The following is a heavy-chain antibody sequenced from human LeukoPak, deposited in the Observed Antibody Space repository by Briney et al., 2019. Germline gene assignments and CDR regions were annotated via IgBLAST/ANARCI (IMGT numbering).Heavy chain of an antibody. CDR3: ARDCEGDIVVVPAADY. J-gene: IGHJ4*02. D-gene: IGHD2-2*01. Sequence: ASVKVSCKASGYIFIDYEINWVRQATGQGLEWMGWINPNSGGTNYAQKFQGRVTMTRDTSISTAYMELSRLRSDDTAVYYCARDCEGDIVVVPAADYWGQGTLVTVSS. V-gene: IGHV1-2*02. CDR1: GYIFIDYE. CDR2: INPNSGGT.